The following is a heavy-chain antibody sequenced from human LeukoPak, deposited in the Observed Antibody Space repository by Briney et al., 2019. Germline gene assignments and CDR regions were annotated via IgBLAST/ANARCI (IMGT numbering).Heavy chain of an antibody. D-gene: IGHD3-16*01. CDR3: ARELGGVWYY. V-gene: IGHV3-23*01. CDR2: ISGSGHNT. J-gene: IGHJ4*02. Sequence: GGSLRLSCAASGFTFSNYGMNWVRQAPGKGLEWVSAISGSGHNTYYADSVKGRFTISRDNSKNTLYLQMNSLRAEDTAVYYCARELGGVWYYWGQGTLVTVSS. CDR1: GFTFSNYG.